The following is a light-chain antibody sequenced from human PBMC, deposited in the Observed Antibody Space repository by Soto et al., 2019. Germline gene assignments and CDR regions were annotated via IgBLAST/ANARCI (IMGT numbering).Light chain of an antibody. CDR1: QDVGRY. CDR2: GAS. Sequence: AIRMTQSPSSLSASAGDRVAIACRASQDVGRYLAWYQQKPGQAPKLLIYGASTMQKEVPSRLSCGGSGTDFTLTINSLQSEDFATYYCQHYKNYPSTFRQGTMVEIK. V-gene: IGKV1-8*01. J-gene: IGKJ1*01. CDR3: QHYKNYPST.